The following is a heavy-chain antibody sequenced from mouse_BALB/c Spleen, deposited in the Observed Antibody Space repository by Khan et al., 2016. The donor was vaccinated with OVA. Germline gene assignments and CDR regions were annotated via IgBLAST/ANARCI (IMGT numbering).Heavy chain of an antibody. CDR2: IWSDGST. CDR3: ARQPYYHYNVMDY. Sequence: QVQLQQSGPGLVAPSQSLSITCTISGFSLTNYGIHWVRQPPGKGLEWLVVIWSDGSTTYNSALKSRLSISKDNSKRQVFLKMNSLQTDDTAMYYGARQPYYHYNVMDYWGQGTSVTVSS. CDR1: GFSLTNYG. V-gene: IGHV2-6-1*01. J-gene: IGHJ4*01. D-gene: IGHD2-10*01.